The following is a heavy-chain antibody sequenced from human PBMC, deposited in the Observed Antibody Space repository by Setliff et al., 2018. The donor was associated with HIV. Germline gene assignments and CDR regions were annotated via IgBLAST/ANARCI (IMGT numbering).Heavy chain of an antibody. V-gene: IGHV4-59*06. CDR3: ARSYSGPGYAYFDY. Sequence: ASETLSLTCTVSGGSIVSYYWSWIRQRPGKGLEWIGYIFHSGSNSSNPSLNSRITISIDTSKNQFSLKLRSVTAADTAVYYCARSYSGPGYAYFDYWGQGTLVTVSS. D-gene: IGHD3-16*01. CDR2: IFHSGSN. CDR1: GGSIVSYY. J-gene: IGHJ4*02.